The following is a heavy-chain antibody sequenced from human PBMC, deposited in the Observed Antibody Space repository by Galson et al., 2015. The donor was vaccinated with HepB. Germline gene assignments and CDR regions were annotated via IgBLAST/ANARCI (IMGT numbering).Heavy chain of an antibody. CDR3: ARLRAYYYDGEVAFDI. Sequence: GAEVKKPGESLKISCKGSGYSFTSYWIGWVRQMPGKGLEWMGIIYPGDSVTRYSPSFQGQVTISADKSISTAYLQWSSLKASDTAMYYCARLRAYYYDGEVAFDIWGQGTMVTVSS. V-gene: IGHV5-51*01. CDR2: IYPGDSVT. D-gene: IGHD3-22*01. CDR1: GYSFTSYW. J-gene: IGHJ3*02.